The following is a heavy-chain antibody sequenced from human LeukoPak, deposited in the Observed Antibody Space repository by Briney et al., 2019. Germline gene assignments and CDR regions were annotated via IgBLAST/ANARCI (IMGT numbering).Heavy chain of an antibody. CDR1: GFTFSDYY. Sequence: GGSLRLSCAASGFTFSDYYMSWLRQAPGKGLEWVSYISSSGSTIYYADSVKGRFTISRDNAKNSLYLQMNSLRAEDTAVYYCARADRPNTPLDYWGQGTLVTVSS. CDR2: ISSSGSTI. CDR3: ARADRPNTPLDY. J-gene: IGHJ4*02. V-gene: IGHV3-11*01.